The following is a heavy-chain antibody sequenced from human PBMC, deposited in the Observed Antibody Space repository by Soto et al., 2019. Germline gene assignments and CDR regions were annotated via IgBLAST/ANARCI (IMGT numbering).Heavy chain of an antibody. CDR2: ISYDGSNK. J-gene: IGHJ3*02. V-gene: IGHV3-30-3*01. Sequence: GGSLRLSCAASGFTFSSYAMHWVRQAPGKGLEWVAVISYDGSNKYYADSVKGRFTISRDNSKNTLYLQMNSLRAEDTAVYYCARAGLNVGETFDIWGQGTMVTVSS. CDR3: ARAGLNVGETFDI. CDR1: GFTFSSYA.